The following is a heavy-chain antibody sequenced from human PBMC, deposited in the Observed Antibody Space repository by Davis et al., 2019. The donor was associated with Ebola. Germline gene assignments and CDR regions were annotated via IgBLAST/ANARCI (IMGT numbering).Heavy chain of an antibody. D-gene: IGHD6-13*01. CDR1: GYTFTSCA. Sequence: AASVKVSCKASGYTFTSCAMHWVRQAPGQRLEWMGWINGGNGNTKYSQKFQGRVTITRDTSASTAYMELSSLRSEDTAVYYCARVGWGGYSSSWYYFDYWGQGTLVTVSS. CDR2: INGGNGNT. V-gene: IGHV1-3*01. J-gene: IGHJ4*02. CDR3: ARVGWGGYSSSWYYFDY.